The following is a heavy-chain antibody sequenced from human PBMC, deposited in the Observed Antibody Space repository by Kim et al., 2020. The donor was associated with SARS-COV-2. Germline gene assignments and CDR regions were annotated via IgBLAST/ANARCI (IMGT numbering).Heavy chain of an antibody. V-gene: IGHV4-59*01. CDR2: IYYSGST. D-gene: IGHD3-10*01. Sequence: SETLSLTCTVSGGSISSYYWSWIRQPPGKGLEWIGYIYYSGSTNYNPSLKSRVTISVDTSKNQFSLKLSSVTAADTAVYYCARVWYGSGSAGFDPWGQGTLVTVSS. J-gene: IGHJ5*02. CDR1: GGSISSYY. CDR3: ARVWYGSGSAGFDP.